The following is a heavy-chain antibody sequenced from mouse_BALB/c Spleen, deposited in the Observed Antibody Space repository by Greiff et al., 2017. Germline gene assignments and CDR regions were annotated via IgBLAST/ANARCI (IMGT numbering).Heavy chain of an antibody. D-gene: IGHD2-4*01. CDR2: INSNGGST. V-gene: IGHV5-6-3*01. J-gene: IGHJ2*01. CDR1: GFTFSSYG. CDR3: SRDSITSDY. Sequence: DVKLVESGGGLVQPGGSLKLSCAASGFTFSSYGMSWVRQTPDKRLELVATINSNGGSTYYPDSVKGRFTISRDNAKNTLYLQMSSLKSEDTAMYYCSRDSITSDYWGQGTTRTGSS.